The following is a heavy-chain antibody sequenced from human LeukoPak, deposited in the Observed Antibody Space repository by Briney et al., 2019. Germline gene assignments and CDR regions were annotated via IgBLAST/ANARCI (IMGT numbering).Heavy chain of an antibody. J-gene: IGHJ6*03. CDR3: VRDYSSGWPMSYYNPFIDL. CDR2: VFVTGSP. D-gene: IGHD6-19*01. CDR1: GGSVSSYY. Sequence: SETLSLTCTVFGGSVSSYYWSWVRQPAGKGLEWIGRVFVTGSPNYSPSLKSRVTISLDASKNQLSLRLTSVTAADTAVYYCVRDYSSGWPMSYYNPFIDLWGKGTMVTVSS. V-gene: IGHV4-4*07.